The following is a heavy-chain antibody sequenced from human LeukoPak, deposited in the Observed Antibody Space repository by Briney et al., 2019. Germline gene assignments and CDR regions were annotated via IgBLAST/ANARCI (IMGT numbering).Heavy chain of an antibody. V-gene: IGHV1-46*01. CDR2: INPSGGST. J-gene: IGHJ4*02. CDR1: GYTFTSYY. Sequence: ASVKVSCKASGYTFTSYYMHWVRQALGQGLEWMGIINPSGGSTSYAQKFQGRVTMTRDMSTSTVYMELSSLRSEDTAVYYCAREDCGGHCYYYRLYYFDYWGQGTLVTVSS. D-gene: IGHD2-21*02. CDR3: AREDCGGHCYYYRLYYFDY.